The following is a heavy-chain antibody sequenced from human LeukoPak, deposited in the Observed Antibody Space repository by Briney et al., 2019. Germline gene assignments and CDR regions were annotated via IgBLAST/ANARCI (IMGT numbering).Heavy chain of an antibody. CDR1: GFTFSSYA. D-gene: IGHD2-8*01. CDR2: ISGSGGST. Sequence: GGSLRLSCAASGFTFSSYAMSWVRQAPGKGLEWVSAISGSGGSTYYADSVKGRFTISRDNTKNTLYLQMNSLRAEDTAVYYCARPKMVYAQYYFDYWGQGTLVTVSS. V-gene: IGHV3-23*01. CDR3: ARPKMVYAQYYFDY. J-gene: IGHJ4*02.